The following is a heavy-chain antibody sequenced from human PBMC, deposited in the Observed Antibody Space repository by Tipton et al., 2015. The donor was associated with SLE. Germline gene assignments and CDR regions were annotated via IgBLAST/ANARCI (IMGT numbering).Heavy chain of an antibody. CDR2: MDPDSGNT. D-gene: IGHD5-12*01. Sequence: QSGAEVKKPGASVKVSCKASGYTFASYDINWVRQATGQGLERMGWMDPDSGNTVYAQRFRGRVTMTRSTSISTAYMGLSSLRSEDTAVYYCARGSSPPSGHWGQGTLVTVSS. CDR3: ARGSSPPSGH. CDR1: GYTFASYD. J-gene: IGHJ4*02. V-gene: IGHV1-8*01.